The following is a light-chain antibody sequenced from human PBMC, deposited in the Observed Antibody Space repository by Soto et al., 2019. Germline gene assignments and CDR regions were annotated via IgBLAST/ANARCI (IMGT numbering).Light chain of an antibody. CDR2: GAS. CDR1: QSVSTY. J-gene: IGKJ5*01. Sequence: EVVLTQSPATLSLSPGERATLSCRASQSVSTYLAWYQQTPGQAPRLLIYGASNRATGIPDKFSGSGSGTDFTLTISSLQSEDFAVYYCQQYNNWSFGQGTRLEIK. V-gene: IGKV3D-15*01. CDR3: QQYNNWS.